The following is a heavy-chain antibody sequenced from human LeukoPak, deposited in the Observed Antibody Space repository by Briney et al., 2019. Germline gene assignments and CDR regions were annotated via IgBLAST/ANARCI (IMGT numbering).Heavy chain of an antibody. CDR1: GFTFSSYS. CDR2: ISSSSSAI. CDR3: AKAPGYSSSWFPRVGDY. V-gene: IGHV3-48*04. Sequence: GGSLRLSCAASGFTFSSYSMNWVRQAPGKGLEWVSYISSSSSAIYYADSVKGRFTISRDNAKNSLYLQMNSLRAEDTAVYYCAKAPGYSSSWFPRVGDYWGQGTLVTVSS. J-gene: IGHJ4*02. D-gene: IGHD6-13*01.